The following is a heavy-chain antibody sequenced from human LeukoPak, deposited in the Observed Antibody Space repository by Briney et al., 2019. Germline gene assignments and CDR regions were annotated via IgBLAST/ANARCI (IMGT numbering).Heavy chain of an antibody. CDR3: ARGSSILMVYATRLAYFDY. V-gene: IGHV4-34*01. J-gene: IGHJ4*02. D-gene: IGHD2-8*01. CDR2: INHSGST. CDR1: GGSFSGYY. Sequence: SETLSLTCAVYGGSFSGYYWSWIRQPPGKGLEWIGEINHSGSTNYNPSLKSRVTISVDTSKNQFSLKLSSVTAADTAVYYCARGSSILMVYATRLAYFDYWGQGTLVTVSS.